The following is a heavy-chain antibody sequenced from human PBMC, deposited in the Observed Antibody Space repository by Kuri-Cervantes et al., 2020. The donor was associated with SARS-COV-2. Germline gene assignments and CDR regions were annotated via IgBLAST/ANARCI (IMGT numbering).Heavy chain of an antibody. V-gene: IGHV4-31*02. CDR2: IYYSGST. Sequence: LRLSCTVSGGSISSGGYYWSWIRQHPGKGLEWIGYIYYSGSTYYNPSLKSRVTISVDTSKNQFSLKLSSVTAADTAVYYCARGVLQGIVVVVAATEVVGAFDIWGQGTMVTVSS. CDR3: ARGVLQGIVVVVAATEVVGAFDI. D-gene: IGHD2-15*01. CDR1: GGSISSGGYY. J-gene: IGHJ3*02.